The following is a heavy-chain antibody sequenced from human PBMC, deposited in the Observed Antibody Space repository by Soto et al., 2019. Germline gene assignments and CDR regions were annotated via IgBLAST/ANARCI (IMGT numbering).Heavy chain of an antibody. Sequence: ASVKVSFKASGYTFTGYYMHWLRQAPGQGLEWMGWINPNSGGTNYAQKFQGWVTMTRDTSISTAYMELSRLRSDDTAVYYCARDPASIAASGLYFDYWGQGTLVTVSS. CDR3: ARDPASIAASGLYFDY. V-gene: IGHV1-2*04. D-gene: IGHD6-13*01. J-gene: IGHJ4*02. CDR1: GYTFTGYY. CDR2: INPNSGGT.